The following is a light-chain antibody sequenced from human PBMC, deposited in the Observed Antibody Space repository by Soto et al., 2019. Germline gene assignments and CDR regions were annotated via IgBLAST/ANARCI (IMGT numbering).Light chain of an antibody. CDR1: SSDVGSYHF. Sequence: QSALTQPASVSGSPGQSITISCTGTSSDVGSYHFVSWYQQHPGKAPKFIIYEVSKRPSGVSNRFSGSKSGTTASLTISGLQAEDEADYYCCSYVDSTSVIFGGGTKLTVL. CDR3: CSYVDSTSVI. J-gene: IGLJ2*01. V-gene: IGLV2-23*02. CDR2: EVS.